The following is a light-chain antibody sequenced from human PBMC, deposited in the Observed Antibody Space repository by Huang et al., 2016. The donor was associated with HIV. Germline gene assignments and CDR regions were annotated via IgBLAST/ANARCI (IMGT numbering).Light chain of an antibody. CDR2: SAS. Sequence: IQMTQSPTSLSASIGDRVSIACRASQNINTYLNWYQQKPGKAPKLLISSASTLHSGMPSRFSGSGSGTDFTLTIRGLQLDDFATYYCQQSYSALSSFGPGTRL. CDR3: QQSYSALSS. CDR1: QNINTY. J-gene: IGKJ5*01. V-gene: IGKV1-39*01.